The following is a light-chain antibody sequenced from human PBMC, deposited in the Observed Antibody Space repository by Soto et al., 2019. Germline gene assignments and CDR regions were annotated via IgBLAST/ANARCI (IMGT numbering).Light chain of an antibody. Sequence: PGESATLSCRASQTVSITYLTWYPPKPGQAPRLLIFGASKRATGIPDRFSGSGSGRDFTLTISGLEPEDFAVYYCQQYGSSPLISFGQGTRLEI. CDR3: QQYGSSPLIS. V-gene: IGKV3-20*01. J-gene: IGKJ5*01. CDR1: QTVSITY. CDR2: GAS.